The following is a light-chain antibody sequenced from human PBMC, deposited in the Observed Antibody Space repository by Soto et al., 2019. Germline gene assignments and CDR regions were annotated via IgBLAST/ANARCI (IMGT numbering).Light chain of an antibody. CDR2: RAS. J-gene: IGKJ4*01. CDR1: QDINRY. V-gene: IGKV1-9*01. Sequence: IQLTQSPSFLSASVGDRVIIPCRASQDINRYVAWYQQKSGQAPKLLIYRASNLRPGVPSRFSGSGSGTDFTLTISNLQPEDFATYHCQQVDSYPLTFGGGT. CDR3: QQVDSYPLT.